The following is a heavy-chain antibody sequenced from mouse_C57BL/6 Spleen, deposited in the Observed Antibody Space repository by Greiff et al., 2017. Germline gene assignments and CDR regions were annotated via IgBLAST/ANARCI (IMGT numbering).Heavy chain of an antibody. J-gene: IGHJ4*01. CDR1: GFSLSTFGMG. V-gene: IGHV8-8*01. CDR2: IWWDDDK. Sequence: QVTLKESGPGILQPSQTLSLTCSFSGFSLSTFGMGVGWIRQPSGKGLEWLAHIWWDDDKYYNPALKSRLTISKDTSKNQVFLKIANVDTADTATYYCARILYYDDDGNYAMDYWGQGTSVTVSS. CDR3: ARILYYDDDGNYAMDY. D-gene: IGHD2-4*01.